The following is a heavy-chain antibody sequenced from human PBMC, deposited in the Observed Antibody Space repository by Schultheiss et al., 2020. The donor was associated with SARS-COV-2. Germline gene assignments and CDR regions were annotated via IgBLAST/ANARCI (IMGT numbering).Heavy chain of an antibody. CDR2: IGVYNGDR. Sequence: ASVKVSCKASGGTFSSYAISWVRQAPGQGLEWMGWIGVYNGDRKYAQKFQDRVTMTVDIPTSTVYMELRSLKSDDTALYYCARVGGYYYDSSGNSVLVNAFEIWGQGTRVTVSS. CDR1: GGTFSSYA. CDR3: ARVGGYYYDSSGNSVLVNAFEI. D-gene: IGHD3-22*01. J-gene: IGHJ3*02. V-gene: IGHV1-18*01.